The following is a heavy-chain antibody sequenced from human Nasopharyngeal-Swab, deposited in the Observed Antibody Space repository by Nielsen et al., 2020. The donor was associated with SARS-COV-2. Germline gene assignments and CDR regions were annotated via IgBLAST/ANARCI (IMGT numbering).Heavy chain of an antibody. CDR1: GLTFSSFW. CDR2: LNSDGSST. CDR3: VGQSPEGYYYYYMDV. Sequence: GESLKISCTASGLTFSSFWMHWVRQAPGKGLVWVSRLNSDGSSTSYADSVQGRFTISRDNAKNTLFLQMNSVRVEDTAVYYCVGQSPEGYYYYYMDVWGTGTTVTVSS. J-gene: IGHJ6*03. V-gene: IGHV3-74*01.